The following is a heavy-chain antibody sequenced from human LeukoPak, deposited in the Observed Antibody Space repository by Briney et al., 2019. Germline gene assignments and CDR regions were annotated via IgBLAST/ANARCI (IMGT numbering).Heavy chain of an antibody. CDR2: VYYSGST. CDR3: ATAKRGPHIHGFQH. D-gene: IGHD2-21*01. Sequence: PSETLSLTCTVSGGSISSHYWNWIRQPPGKGLEWIGYVYYSGSTNYNPSLKSRVTISLDTSKNQFSLKLSSVTAADTAVYYCATAKRGPHIHGFQHWGQGTLVTVSS. J-gene: IGHJ1*01. V-gene: IGHV4-59*11. CDR1: GGSISSHY.